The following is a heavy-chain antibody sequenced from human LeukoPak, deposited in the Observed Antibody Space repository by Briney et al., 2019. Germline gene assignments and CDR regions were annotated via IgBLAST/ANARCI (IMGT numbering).Heavy chain of an antibody. CDR2: YTNKAYSYTT. CDR3: VRAVYPSGRCLDV. CDR1: GSIFSYCF. D-gene: IGHD2-2*01. Sequence: AGGFMSFCWAACGSIFSYCFMGWVHMAPGRVVELVGLYTNKAYSYTTEYVASVKARFTISSDDTAYSEYQQLNSLKTEDTAVAYRVRAVYPSGRCLDVWGQGNTVNVSS. J-gene: IGHJ6*01. V-gene: IGHV3-72*01.